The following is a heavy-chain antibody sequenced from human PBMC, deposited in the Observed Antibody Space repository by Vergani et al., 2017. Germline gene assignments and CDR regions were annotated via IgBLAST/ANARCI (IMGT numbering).Heavy chain of an antibody. Sequence: QVQLVQSGAEVKKPGSSVKVSCKASGGTFSSYAISWVRQAPGQGLEWMGGIIPIFGTANYAQKFQGRVTITADESTSTAYMELSSLRAEDTSVYYCARNRAGYSSSKEYCYYYYGMDVWGQGTTVTVSS. V-gene: IGHV1-69*01. CDR3: ARNRAGYSSSKEYCYYYYGMDV. CDR1: GGTFSSYA. D-gene: IGHD6-13*01. J-gene: IGHJ6*02. CDR2: IIPIFGTA.